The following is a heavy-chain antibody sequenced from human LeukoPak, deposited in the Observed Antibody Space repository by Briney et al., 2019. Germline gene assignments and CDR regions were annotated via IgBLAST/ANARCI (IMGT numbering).Heavy chain of an antibody. V-gene: IGHV3-53*01. Sequence: GGSLRLSCAASGFTVSSNYMSWVRPAPGKVLEWVSVIYSGGSTYYADSVKGRFTISRDNSKNTLYLQMNSLRAEDTAVYYCARGRYYDSSGYQSVFDYWGQGTLVTVSS. CDR2: IYSGGST. CDR1: GFTVSSNY. D-gene: IGHD3-22*01. CDR3: ARGRYYDSSGYQSVFDY. J-gene: IGHJ4*02.